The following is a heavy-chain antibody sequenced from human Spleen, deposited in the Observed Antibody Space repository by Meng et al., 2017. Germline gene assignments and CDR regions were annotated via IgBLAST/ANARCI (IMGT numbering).Heavy chain of an antibody. CDR1: GFSLTTSGLC. CDR2: IDWDDEK. CDR3: ARIQRYFGSGSYYFDD. Sequence: SGPTLVKPTQTLTLTCSFSGFSLTTSGLCVRWVRQAPGKALEWLAVIDWDDEKSYSPSLKTRLTIFKDTSENQVVLTMTNMDPVDTATYYCARIQRYFGSGSYYFDDWGQGTLVTVSS. V-gene: IGHV2-70*20. J-gene: IGHJ4*02. D-gene: IGHD3-10*01.